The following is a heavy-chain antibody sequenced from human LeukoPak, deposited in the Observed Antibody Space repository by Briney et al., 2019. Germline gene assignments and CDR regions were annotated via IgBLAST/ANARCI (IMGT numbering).Heavy chain of an antibody. CDR1: GFTFDDYG. D-gene: IGHD1-7*01. J-gene: IGHJ4*02. CDR2: ISGSGGST. CDR3: ARAHNWKYGTFDY. Sequence: GGSLRLSCAASGFTFDDYGMSWVRQAPGKGLEWVSAISGSGGSTYYADSVKGRFTISRDNAKNSLYLQMNSLRVEDTAVYYCARAHNWKYGTFDYWGQGTLVTVSS. V-gene: IGHV3-23*01.